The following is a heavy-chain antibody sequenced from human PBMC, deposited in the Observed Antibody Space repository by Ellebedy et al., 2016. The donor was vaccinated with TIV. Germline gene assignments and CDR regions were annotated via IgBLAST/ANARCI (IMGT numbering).Heavy chain of an antibody. V-gene: IGHV3-11*01. J-gene: IGHJ4*02. CDR3: ARLGVIAAAGASDY. Sequence: PGGSLRLSCAASGFTFSGYYMSWFRQAPGKGPEWVSYISYSGDVMYYADSVKGRFTTSRDNAENSLYLQMNSLRAEDTAVYFCARLGVIAAAGASDYWGQGTLVIVSS. CDR1: GFTFSGYY. D-gene: IGHD6-13*01. CDR2: ISYSGDVM.